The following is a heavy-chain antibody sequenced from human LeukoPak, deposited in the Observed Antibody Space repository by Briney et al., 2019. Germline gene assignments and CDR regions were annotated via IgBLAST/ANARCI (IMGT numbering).Heavy chain of an antibody. J-gene: IGHJ3*02. Sequence: PGGSLRLSCAASVFTYSSYEMNWVRQAPGKGLEWVSYISSSGSTIYYADSVKGRFTISRDNAKNSLYLQMNSLRAEDTAVYYCARDFGSYYGGAFDIWGQGTMVTVSS. CDR3: ARDFGSYYGGAFDI. D-gene: IGHD1-26*01. CDR1: VFTYSSYE. CDR2: ISSSGSTI. V-gene: IGHV3-48*03.